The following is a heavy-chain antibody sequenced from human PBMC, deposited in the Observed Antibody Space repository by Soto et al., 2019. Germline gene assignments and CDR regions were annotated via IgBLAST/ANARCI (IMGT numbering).Heavy chain of an antibody. Sequence: ASVKVSCKASGYSFTSYAIHWVRQAPGQRLEWMGWINAGNGNTKIPQKFQGRVTFTRDTSATTAYMQLSSLRSEDTAVYYCATLPNTIYWGQGTLVTVSS. CDR2: INAGNGNT. CDR1: GYSFTSYA. D-gene: IGHD3-9*01. J-gene: IGHJ4*02. CDR3: ATLPNTIY. V-gene: IGHV1-3*01.